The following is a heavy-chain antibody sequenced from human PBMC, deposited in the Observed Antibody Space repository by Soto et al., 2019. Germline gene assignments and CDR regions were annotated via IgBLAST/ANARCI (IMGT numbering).Heavy chain of an antibody. V-gene: IGHV3-33*01. CDR2: IWYDGSNK. D-gene: IGHD6-19*01. Sequence: QVQLVESGGGVVQPGRSLRLSCAVSGLPFSSYGMHWVRQAPGKGLEWVAVIWYDGSNKYYEDSVKGRFTISRDNSKNTVDLQMNSLRVEDTAVYYCARGAGYSSGYSDYWGQGTLVTVSS. CDR3: ARGAGYSSGYSDY. J-gene: IGHJ4*02. CDR1: GLPFSSYG.